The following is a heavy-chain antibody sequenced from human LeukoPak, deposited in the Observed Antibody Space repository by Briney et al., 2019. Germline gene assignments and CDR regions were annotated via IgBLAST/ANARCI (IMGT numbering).Heavy chain of an antibody. CDR2: IIPIFGTA. D-gene: IGHD1-26*01. J-gene: IGHJ4*02. Sequence: SVKVSCKASGGTFSSYGISWVRQAPGQGLEWMGGIIPIFGTANYAQKFQGRVTITADESTSTAYMELSSLRSEDTAVYYCARDTVGANTYFDYWGQGTLVTVSS. V-gene: IGHV1-69*13. CDR3: ARDTVGANTYFDY. CDR1: GGTFSSYG.